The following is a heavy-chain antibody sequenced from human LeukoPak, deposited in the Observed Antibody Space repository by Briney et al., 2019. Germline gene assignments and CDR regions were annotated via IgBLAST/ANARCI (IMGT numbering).Heavy chain of an antibody. CDR3: AKDRPLNWGYYFDY. V-gene: IGHV3-74*01. Sequence: GGSLRLSCAASGFTFSSYWMHWVRQAPGKGLVWVSRINSDGSSRSYADSVKGRFTISRDNAKSTLYLQMNSLRAEDTAVYYCAKDRPLNWGYYFDYWGQGTLVTVSS. J-gene: IGHJ4*02. CDR2: INSDGSSR. CDR1: GFTFSSYW. D-gene: IGHD7-27*01.